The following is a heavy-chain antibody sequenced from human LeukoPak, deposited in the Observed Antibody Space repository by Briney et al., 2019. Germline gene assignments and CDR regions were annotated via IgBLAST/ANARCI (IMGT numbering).Heavy chain of an antibody. J-gene: IGHJ4*02. CDR3: ARDRVSSSSVY. V-gene: IGHV3-64*01. D-gene: IGHD6-6*01. CDR1: GFTLSSYA. Sequence: GGSLRLSCAASGFTLSSYAMHWVRQAPGKGLEYVSAISSNGGSTYYANSVKGRFTISRDNSKNTLYLQMNSLRAEDTAVYYCARDRVSSSSVYWGQGTLVTVSS. CDR2: ISSNGGST.